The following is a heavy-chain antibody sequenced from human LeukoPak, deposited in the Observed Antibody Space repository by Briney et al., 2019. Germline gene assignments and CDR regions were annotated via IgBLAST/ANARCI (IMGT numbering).Heavy chain of an antibody. J-gene: IGHJ4*02. V-gene: IGHV4-59*01. CDR2: IYYSGST. CDR1: ARSIRSYS. Sequence: SETLSLTCTVSARSIRSYSWSWVRQPPGKGLEWIGYIYYSGSTNYNPSLKSRVTISVDTSKNQFSLKLSSVTAADTALYYCEIQSIGWYPYFDYWGQGTLVTVSS. D-gene: IGHD6-13*01. CDR3: EIQSIGWYPYFDY.